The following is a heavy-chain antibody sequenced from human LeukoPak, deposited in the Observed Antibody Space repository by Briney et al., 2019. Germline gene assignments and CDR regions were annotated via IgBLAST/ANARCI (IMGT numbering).Heavy chain of an antibody. J-gene: IGHJ4*02. V-gene: IGHV3-7*03. Sequence: GGSLRLSCAASGFTFSSYGMHWVRQAPGKGLEWVANIKQDGSEKYYVDSVKGRFTISRDNAKNSLYLQMNSLRVDDTAVYYCARDLCWGCFDDWGQGNLVTVSS. CDR3: ARDLCWGCFDD. D-gene: IGHD3-10*02. CDR1: GFTFSSYG. CDR2: IKQDGSEK.